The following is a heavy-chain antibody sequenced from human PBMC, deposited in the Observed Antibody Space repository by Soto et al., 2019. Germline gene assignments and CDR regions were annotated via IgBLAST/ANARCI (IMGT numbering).Heavy chain of an antibody. CDR1: GFTFSSYG. V-gene: IGHV3-48*02. Sequence: EVQLVESGGGLVQPGGSLRLSCAASGFTFSSYGMNWVRQAPGKGLEWVSYISSSSSNIYYADSVKGRFTISRDNAKNSLDLQMNSLRDEDTAVYYCASCCSSSSGLGAFDIWGQGTMVTVSS. CDR3: ASCCSSSSGLGAFDI. J-gene: IGHJ3*02. CDR2: ISSSSSNI. D-gene: IGHD6-6*01.